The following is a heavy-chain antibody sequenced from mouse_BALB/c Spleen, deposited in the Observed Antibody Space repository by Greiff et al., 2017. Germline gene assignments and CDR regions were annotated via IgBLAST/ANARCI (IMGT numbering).Heavy chain of an antibody. CDR3: ARSRRLQYYQVMDY. D-gene: IGHD1-2*01. V-gene: IGHV5-17*02. Sequence: EVKLMESGGGLVQPGGSRKLSCAASGFTFSSFGMHWVRQAPEKGLEWVAYISSGSSTIYYADTVKGRFTISRDNPKNTLFLQLYSLRSEDTAMYYCARSRRLQYYQVMDYWGQGTLVTVSA. CDR2: ISSGSSTI. CDR1: GFTFSSFG. J-gene: IGHJ4*01.